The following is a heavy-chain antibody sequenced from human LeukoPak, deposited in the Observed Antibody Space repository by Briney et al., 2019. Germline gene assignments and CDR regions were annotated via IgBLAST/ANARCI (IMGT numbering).Heavy chain of an antibody. CDR3: ARDKDIVVVVAASGSNAFDI. D-gene: IGHD2-15*01. CDR1: GDSVSSNSAA. Sequence: SQTLSLTCAISGDSVSSNSAAWNWIRQPPSRGLEWLGRTYYRSKWYNDYAVSVKSRITINPDTSKNQFSLQLNSVTPEDTAVYYCARDKDIVVVVAASGSNAFDIWGQGTMVTVSS. J-gene: IGHJ3*02. V-gene: IGHV6-1*01. CDR2: TYYRSKWYN.